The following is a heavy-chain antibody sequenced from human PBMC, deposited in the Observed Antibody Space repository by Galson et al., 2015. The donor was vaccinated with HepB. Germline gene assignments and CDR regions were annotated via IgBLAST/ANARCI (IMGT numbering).Heavy chain of an antibody. Sequence: SLRLSCAASGFTFSSYSMNWVRQAPGKGLEWVSSISSSSSYIYYADSVKGRFTISRDNAKNSLYLQMNSLRAEDTAVYYCARDSNIAVAGKHFDYWGQGTLVTVSS. CDR2: ISSSSSYI. CDR1: GFTFSSYS. CDR3: ARDSNIAVAGKHFDY. J-gene: IGHJ4*02. V-gene: IGHV3-21*01. D-gene: IGHD6-19*01.